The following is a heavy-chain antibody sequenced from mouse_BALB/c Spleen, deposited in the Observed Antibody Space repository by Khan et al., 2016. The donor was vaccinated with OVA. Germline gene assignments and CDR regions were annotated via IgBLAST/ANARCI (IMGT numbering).Heavy chain of an antibody. CDR3: ARSILLYFDY. CDR1: GFNIKDYY. J-gene: IGHJ2*01. CDR2: IDPENGNS. D-gene: IGHD2-3*01. V-gene: IGHV14-1*02. Sequence: EVQLQESGAELVRPGALVKLSCKGSGFNIKDYYMQWVKQRPEQGLEWIGWIDPENGNSIYDPKFQGKASITADTSSNTAYLQLSSLTSEDTAVYYCARSILLYFDYWGRGTTLTVSS.